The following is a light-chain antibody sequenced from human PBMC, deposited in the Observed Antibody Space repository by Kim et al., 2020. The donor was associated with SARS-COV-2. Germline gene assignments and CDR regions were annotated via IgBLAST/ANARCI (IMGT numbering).Light chain of an antibody. CDR3: QQYNNWPRT. CDR2: GAS. CDR1: QGVNNN. V-gene: IGKV3-15*01. Sequence: EIVMTQSPATLSVSLGERATLSCRASQGVNNNLAWYQQKPGQAPRLLIYGASTRATGIPARFSGSGSGTEFTLTVSSLQSEDFAVYYCQQYNNWPRTFGQGTKVDIK. J-gene: IGKJ1*01.